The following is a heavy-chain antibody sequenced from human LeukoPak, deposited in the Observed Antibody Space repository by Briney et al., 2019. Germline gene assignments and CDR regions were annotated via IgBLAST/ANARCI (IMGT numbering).Heavy chain of an antibody. CDR2: TSDRGDYT. CDR3: VLYGGTGG. V-gene: IGHV3-23*01. D-gene: IGHD4-23*01. Sequence: GGSLRLSCAASGFTFSSYSMSWVRQAPGKGLEWVSGTSDRGDYTYYADSVKGRFTISRDTSKNTLYLQMNSLRAEDTAVYYCVLYGGTGGWGQGTLVTVSS. J-gene: IGHJ4*02. CDR1: GFTFSSYS.